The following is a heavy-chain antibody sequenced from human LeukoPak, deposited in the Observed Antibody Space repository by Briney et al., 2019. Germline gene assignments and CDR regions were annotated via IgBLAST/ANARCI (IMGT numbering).Heavy chain of an antibody. CDR2: ISGSGGST. J-gene: IGHJ6*02. Sequence: PGGSLRLSCAASGFTFSSYAMSWVRQAPGKGLEWVSAISGSGGSTYYADSVKGRFTISRDNSKNTLYLQMNSLRAEDTAVYYCAKVRSEVVGSGNYYYYYGMDVWGQGTTVTVSS. V-gene: IGHV3-23*01. CDR1: GFTFSSYA. D-gene: IGHD3-10*01. CDR3: AKVRSEVVGSGNYYYYYGMDV.